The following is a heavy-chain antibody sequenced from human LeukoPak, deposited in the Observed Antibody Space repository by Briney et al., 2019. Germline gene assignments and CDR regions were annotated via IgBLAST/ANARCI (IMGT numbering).Heavy chain of an antibody. J-gene: IGHJ6*02. D-gene: IGHD3-10*01. CDR2: IKQDGSEK. Sequence: GGSLRLSCAASGFTFSSYWMSWVRQAPGKGLEWVANIKQDGSEKYYVDSVKGRFTISRDNAKNSLYLQMNSLRAEDTAVYYCARVPSGYYGSGPDYGMDVWGQGTTVTVSS. CDR3: ARVPSGYYGSGPDYGMDV. CDR1: GFTFSSYW. V-gene: IGHV3-7*03.